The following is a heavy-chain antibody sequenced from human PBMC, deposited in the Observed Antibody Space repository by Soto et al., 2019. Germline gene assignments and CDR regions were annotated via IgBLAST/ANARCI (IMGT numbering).Heavy chain of an antibody. Sequence: SETLSLTCAVYGGSFSGYYWSWIRQPPGKGLEWSGEINHSGSTNYNPSLKSRVTISVDTSKNQFSLKRSSVTAADTAVYYCASFWSGYHSYWGQGTMVTVYS. CDR1: GGSFSGYY. CDR3: ASFWSGYHSY. CDR2: INHSGST. J-gene: IGHJ4*02. V-gene: IGHV4-34*01. D-gene: IGHD3-3*01.